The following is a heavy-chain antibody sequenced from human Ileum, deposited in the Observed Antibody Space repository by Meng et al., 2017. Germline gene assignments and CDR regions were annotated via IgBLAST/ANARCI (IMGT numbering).Heavy chain of an antibody. Sequence: SETLSLTCGVYGGSLSGYSWSWIRQPPGKGLEWIGEINQSGSTIYNPSLKSRVTISVDTSKNQFSLRLTSVTAADSAAYYCARVKYYLDSTGYFGKYYFDSWGQGTLVTVSS. CDR3: ARVKYYLDSTGYFGKYYFDS. CDR2: INQSGST. J-gene: IGHJ4*02. V-gene: IGHV4-34*01. D-gene: IGHD3-22*01. CDR1: GGSLSGYS.